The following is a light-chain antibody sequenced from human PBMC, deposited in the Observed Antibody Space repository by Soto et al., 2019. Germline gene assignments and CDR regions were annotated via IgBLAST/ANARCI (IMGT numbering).Light chain of an antibody. CDR1: RDVGSD. J-gene: IGKJ1*01. V-gene: IGKV1-17*01. CDR2: AAS. CDR3: QQYYSYPRT. Sequence: QMTQSPSSLSAPVGEKIIITSRASRDVGSDVSWYQQKPGKAPKLLIYAASTLQSGVPSRFSGSGSGTDFTLTISCLQSEDFATYYCQQYYSYPRTFGQGTKVDIK.